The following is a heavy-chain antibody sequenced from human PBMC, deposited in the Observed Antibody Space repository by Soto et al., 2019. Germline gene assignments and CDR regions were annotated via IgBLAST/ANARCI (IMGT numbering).Heavy chain of an antibody. CDR1: GFTFSSYG. D-gene: IGHD6-19*01. CDR2: ISYDGSNK. CDR3: AKEEKAVALFDY. V-gene: IGHV3-30*18. J-gene: IGHJ4*02. Sequence: QVQLVESGGGVVQPGRSLRLSCAASGFTFSSYGMHWVRQAPGKGLEWVAVISYDGSNKYYADSVKGRFTISRDNSKNTLYLQMNSLRAEDTAVYYCAKEEKAVALFDYWDQGTLVTVSS.